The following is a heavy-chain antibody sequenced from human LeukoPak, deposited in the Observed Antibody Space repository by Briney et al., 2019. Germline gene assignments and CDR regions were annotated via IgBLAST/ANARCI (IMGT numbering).Heavy chain of an antibody. D-gene: IGHD3-22*01. J-gene: IGHJ5*02. V-gene: IGHV4-61*02. Sequence: PSETLSLTCTVSGGSISSGSYYWSWIRQPAGKGLEWIGRIYTSGSTNYNPSLKSRVTISVDTSKNQFSLKLSSVTAADTAVYYCARSPYSSGYYYVSVGFGWFDPWGQGTLVTVSS. CDR2: IYTSGST. CDR1: GGSISSGSYY. CDR3: ARSPYSSGYYYVSVGFGWFDP.